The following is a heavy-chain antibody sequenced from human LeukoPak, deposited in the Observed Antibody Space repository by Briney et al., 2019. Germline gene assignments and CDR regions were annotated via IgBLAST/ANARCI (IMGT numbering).Heavy chain of an antibody. V-gene: IGHV5-51*01. CDR1: GYSFTSYW. J-gene: IGHJ6*02. CDR2: IYPGDSDT. CDR3: ARQIRVSYYYYGMDV. Sequence: GESLKISCKGSGYSFTSYWIGWVRQMPGKGLEWMGIIYPGDSDTRYSPSLQGQVTISADKSISTAYLQWSSLKASDTAMYYCARQIRVSYYYYGMDVWGQGATVTVSS.